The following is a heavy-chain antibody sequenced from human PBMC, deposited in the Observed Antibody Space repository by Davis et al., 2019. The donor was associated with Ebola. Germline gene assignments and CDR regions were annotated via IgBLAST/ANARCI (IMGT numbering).Heavy chain of an antibody. V-gene: IGHV3-23*01. Sequence: GESLKISCTASVITFSSYAMTWVRQAPGKGLEWVSAISGSGGSTYYANSVKGRFTISRDNSKNSLYLQMNSLRDEDTAVYYCARGKNWFDPWGQGTLVTVSS. J-gene: IGHJ5*02. CDR3: ARGKNWFDP. CDR1: VITFSSYA. CDR2: ISGSGGST.